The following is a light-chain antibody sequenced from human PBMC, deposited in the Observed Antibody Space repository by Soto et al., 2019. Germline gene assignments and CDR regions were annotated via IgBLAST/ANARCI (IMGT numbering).Light chain of an antibody. CDR1: QSITFY. Sequence: DIQMTQSPSSLSTSVGDRVTITCRASQSITFYLNWYQQKPGTAPKLLIYATSKLQSGVPSRFSGSGSGTEFTLTISSLQPEDFATYYCQQSYSSPWTFGQGTKVDIK. V-gene: IGKV1-39*01. CDR3: QQSYSSPWT. CDR2: ATS. J-gene: IGKJ1*01.